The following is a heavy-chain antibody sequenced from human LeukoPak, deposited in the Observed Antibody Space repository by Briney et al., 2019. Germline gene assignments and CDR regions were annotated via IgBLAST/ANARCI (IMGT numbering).Heavy chain of an antibody. CDR1: GYTFTSYA. J-gene: IGHJ4*02. D-gene: IGHD5-24*01. V-gene: IGHV1-3*01. CDR2: INAGNGNT. CDR3: ARDADGYNSSPASP. Sequence: GASVNVSCTASGYTFTSYAMHWVRQAPGQRLEWMGWINAGNGNTKYSQKFQGRVTITRDTSASTAYLELSSLRSEDTAVYYCARDADGYNSSPASPWGQGTLVTVSS.